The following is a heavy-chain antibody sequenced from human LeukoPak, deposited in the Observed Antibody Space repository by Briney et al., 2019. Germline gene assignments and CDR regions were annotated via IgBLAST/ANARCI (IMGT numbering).Heavy chain of an antibody. J-gene: IGHJ2*01. D-gene: IGHD3-22*01. CDR2: IYYSGST. CDR3: ARSDYDTSKFDL. Sequence: SETLSLTCTVSGDSISSYYWSWIRQPPGKGLEWIGYIYYSGSTDYNPSLKSRVTISVDTSKNQFSLKLSSVTAADTAVYYCARSDYDTSKFDLWGRGTLVTVSS. V-gene: IGHV4-59*01. CDR1: GDSISSYY.